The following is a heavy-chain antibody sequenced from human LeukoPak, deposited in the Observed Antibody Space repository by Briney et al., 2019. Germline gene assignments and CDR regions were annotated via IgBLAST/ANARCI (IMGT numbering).Heavy chain of an antibody. CDR1: GGSISSYY. CDR3: ARHTKYYYYGMDV. V-gene: IGHV4-59*01. J-gene: IGHJ6*02. Sequence: PSETLSLTCTVSGGSISSYYWSWIRQPPGKGLEWIGYIYYSGTTNYNPSLKSRVTISVDTSKNQFSLKLSSVTAADTAVYYCARHTKYYYYGMDVWGQGTTVTVSS. CDR2: IYYSGTT. D-gene: IGHD1-1*01.